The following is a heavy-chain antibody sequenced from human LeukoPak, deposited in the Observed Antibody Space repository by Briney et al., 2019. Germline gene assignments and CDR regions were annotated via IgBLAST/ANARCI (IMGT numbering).Heavy chain of an antibody. Sequence: TSETLSLTCAVSGGSVSSTNWWSWVRQPPGEGLEWIAEIHHSGSTNYNPSLKSRVTISVDKSENQFSLKLSSVTAADTAVNYCARIFGGFDWGQGTLVTVSS. D-gene: IGHD3-3*01. CDR1: GGSVSSTNW. V-gene: IGHV4-4*02. J-gene: IGHJ4*02. CDR3: ARIFGGFD. CDR2: IHHSGST.